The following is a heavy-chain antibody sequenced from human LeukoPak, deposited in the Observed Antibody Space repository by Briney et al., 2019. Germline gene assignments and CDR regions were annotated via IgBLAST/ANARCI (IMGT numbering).Heavy chain of an antibody. CDR3: ARDGQKSPADYYGMDV. J-gene: IGHJ6*02. CDR1: GFTFSSHW. V-gene: IGHV3-7*01. CDR2: IKQGGSEK. Sequence: GGSLRLSCAASGFTFSSHWMSWVRQAPGKGLEWVANIKQGGSEKYYVDSVKGRFTVSRDNAKNSLYLQMNSLRAEDTAVYYCARDGQKSPADYYGMDVWGQGTTVTVSS.